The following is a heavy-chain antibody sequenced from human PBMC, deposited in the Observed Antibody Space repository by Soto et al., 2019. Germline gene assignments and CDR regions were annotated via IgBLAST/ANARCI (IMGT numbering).Heavy chain of an antibody. CDR1: GFTFSSYA. CDR3: AKAYSSSNTHLNWFDP. V-gene: IGHV3-23*01. CDR2: ISGSGGST. J-gene: IGHJ5*02. Sequence: GGSLRLSCAASGFTFSSYAMSWVRQAPGKGLEWVSAISGSGGSTYYADSVKGRFTISRDNSKNTLYLQMNSLRAEDTAVYYCAKAYSSSNTHLNWFDPWGQGTLVTVSS. D-gene: IGHD6-6*01.